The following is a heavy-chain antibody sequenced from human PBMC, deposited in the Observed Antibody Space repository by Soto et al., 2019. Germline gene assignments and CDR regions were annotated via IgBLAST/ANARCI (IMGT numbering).Heavy chain of an antibody. V-gene: IGHV1-3*01. J-gene: IGHJ4*02. Sequence: QVQLVQSGAEVKKPGASVKVSCKASGYTFTSYAMHWVHQAPGQRLEWMGWINAGNGNTKYSQKFQGRVTITRDTSASTAYMELSSLRSEDTAVYYCARSSSGWFEFDYWGQGTLVTVSS. D-gene: IGHD6-19*01. CDR3: ARSSSGWFEFDY. CDR1: GYTFTSYA. CDR2: INAGNGNT.